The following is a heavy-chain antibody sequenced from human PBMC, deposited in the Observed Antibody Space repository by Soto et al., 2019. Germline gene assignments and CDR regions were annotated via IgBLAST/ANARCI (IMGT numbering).Heavy chain of an antibody. V-gene: IGHV4-31*03. CDR2: IYYSGST. D-gene: IGHD3-22*01. J-gene: IGHJ6*02. CDR3: ARKSSGYYQLIYGMDV. Sequence: SETLSLTCTVSGGSISSGCYYWSWIRQHPGKGLEWIGYIYYSGSTYYNPSLKSRVTISVDTSKNQFSLKLSSVTAADTAVYYCARKSSGYYQLIYGMDVWGQGTTVTVSS. CDR1: GGSISSGCYY.